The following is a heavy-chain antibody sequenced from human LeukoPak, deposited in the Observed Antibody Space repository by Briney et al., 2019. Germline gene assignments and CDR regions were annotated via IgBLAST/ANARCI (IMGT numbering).Heavy chain of an antibody. V-gene: IGHV3-7*01. Sequence: GGSLRLSCAASGFTFDDYGMSWVRQAPGKGLEWVANIKQDGSEKYYVDSVKGRFTISRDNAKNSLYLQMNSLRAEDTAVYYCARDDYYYDSSGYYYVGEGDAFDIWGQGTMVTVSS. CDR1: GFTFDDYG. CDR3: ARDDYYYDSSGYYYVGEGDAFDI. D-gene: IGHD3-22*01. CDR2: IKQDGSEK. J-gene: IGHJ3*02.